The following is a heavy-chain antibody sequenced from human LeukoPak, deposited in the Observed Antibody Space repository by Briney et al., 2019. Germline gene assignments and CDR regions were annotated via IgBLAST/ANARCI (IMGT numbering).Heavy chain of an antibody. Sequence: SETLSLTCAVYGGSFSGYYWSWIRQPPGKGLEWIGYIYYSGSTNYNPSLKSRVTISVDTSKNQFSLNLTSVTTADTAVYYCARVSCSSTSCPRRDALDVWGQGTMVTVSS. J-gene: IGHJ3*01. CDR2: IYYSGST. CDR1: GGSFSGYY. D-gene: IGHD2-2*01. CDR3: ARVSCSSTSCPRRDALDV. V-gene: IGHV4-59*01.